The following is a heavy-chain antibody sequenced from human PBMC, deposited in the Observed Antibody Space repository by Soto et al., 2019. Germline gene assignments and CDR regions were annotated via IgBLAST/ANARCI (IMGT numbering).Heavy chain of an antibody. CDR2: IYHSGPT. CDR1: GGSISSTDW. V-gene: IGHV4-4*02. D-gene: IGHD2-15*01. Sequence: PSQTLSLTCAVSGGSISSTDWWTWVRQPPGKGLEWIVEIYHSGPTNYNPSLKSRVTISLDKSKNQFSLTLSSVTAADTAVYYCARVLQLGYCSGGSCYNWFDPWGQGTLVTVSS. J-gene: IGHJ5*02. CDR3: ARVLQLGYCSGGSCYNWFDP.